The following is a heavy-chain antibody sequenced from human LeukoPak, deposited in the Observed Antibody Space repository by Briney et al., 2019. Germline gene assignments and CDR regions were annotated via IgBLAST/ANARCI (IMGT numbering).Heavy chain of an antibody. D-gene: IGHD3-22*01. CDR2: IIPILGIA. V-gene: IGHV1-69*04. CDR3: ARDTYYYDGSGYYYLDY. Sequence: GASVKVSCKASGGTFSSYAISWVRQAPGQGLEWMGRIIPILGIANYAQKFQGRVTITADKSTSTAYMELSSLRSEDTAVYYCARDTYYYDGSGYYYLDYWGQGTLVTVSS. J-gene: IGHJ4*02. CDR1: GGTFSSYA.